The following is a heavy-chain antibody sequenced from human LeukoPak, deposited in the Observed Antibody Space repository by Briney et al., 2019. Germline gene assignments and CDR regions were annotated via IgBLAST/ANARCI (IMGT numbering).Heavy chain of an antibody. V-gene: IGHV1-69*04. J-gene: IGHJ4*02. Sequence: SVKVSCKASGYTFTSYGITWVRQAPGQGLEWMGRIIPILAIADYAQKFQGRVTITADRSTSTAYMELSRLRAEDTAVYYCARARPFYYDSSGYYYDLGYWGQGTLVTVSS. CDR3: ARARPFYYDSSGYYYDLGY. CDR1: GYTFTSYG. CDR2: IIPILAIA. D-gene: IGHD3-22*01.